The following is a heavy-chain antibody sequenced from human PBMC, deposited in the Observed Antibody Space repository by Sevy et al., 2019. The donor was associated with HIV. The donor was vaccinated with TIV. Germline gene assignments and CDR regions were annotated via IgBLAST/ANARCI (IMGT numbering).Heavy chain of an antibody. CDR1: GFTFSSYG. Sequence: GGSLRLSCAASGFTFSSYGMHWVRQAPGKGLEWVAVISYDGSNKYYADSVKGRFTISRDNSKNTLYLQMNSLRAEDTAVYYCAKSLRSCIQLWRIGMDVWGQGTTVTVSS. V-gene: IGHV3-30*18. CDR2: ISYDGSNK. D-gene: IGHD5-18*01. CDR3: AKSLRSCIQLWRIGMDV. J-gene: IGHJ6*02.